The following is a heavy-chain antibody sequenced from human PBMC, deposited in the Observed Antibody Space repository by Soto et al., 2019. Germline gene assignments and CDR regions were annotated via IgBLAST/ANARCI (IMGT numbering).Heavy chain of an antibody. CDR2: ISSNGGST. J-gene: IGHJ4*02. CDR1: GFTFSSYA. V-gene: IGHV3-64D*06. CDR3: VKHPLGMVVPAARDY. D-gene: IGHD2-2*01. Sequence: GGSLRLSCSASGFTFSSYAMHWVRQAPGKGLEYVSAISSNGGSTYYADSVKGRFTISRDNSKNTLYLQMSSLRAEDTAVYYCVKHPLGMVVPAARDYWGQGTMVTVSS.